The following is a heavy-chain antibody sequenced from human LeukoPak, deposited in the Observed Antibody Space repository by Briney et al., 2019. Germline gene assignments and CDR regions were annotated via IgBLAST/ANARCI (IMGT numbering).Heavy chain of an antibody. CDR1: GGSFSGYY. V-gene: IGHV4-34*01. J-gene: IGHJ4*02. CDR3: ARGGIAVAGRLDY. Sequence: SETLSLTCAVYGGSFSGYYWSWIRQPPGKGLEWIGEINHSGSTNYNPSLKSRVTISVDTSKNQFSLKLSSVTAADTAVYYCARGGIAVAGRLDYWGQGTLVTVSS. CDR2: INHSGST. D-gene: IGHD6-19*01.